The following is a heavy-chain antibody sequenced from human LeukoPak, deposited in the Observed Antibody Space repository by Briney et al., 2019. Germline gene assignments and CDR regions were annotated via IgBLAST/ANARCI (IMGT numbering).Heavy chain of an antibody. Sequence: GGSLRPSCAASGFTFSSYAMSWVRQVPGKGLEWVSVISGTGATTYYADSVKGRFTISRDNSKNTLDLQMSSLRDEDTAVYYCARDEDDISGYYFYWGQGTLVTVSS. CDR1: GFTFSSYA. J-gene: IGHJ4*02. D-gene: IGHD3-22*01. CDR3: ARDEDDISGYYFY. CDR2: ISGTGATT. V-gene: IGHV3-23*01.